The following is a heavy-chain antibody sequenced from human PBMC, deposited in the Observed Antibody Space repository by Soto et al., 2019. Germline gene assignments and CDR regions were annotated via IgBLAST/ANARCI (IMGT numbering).Heavy chain of an antibody. D-gene: IGHD3-16*01. J-gene: IGHJ4*02. CDR1: GGSISSYY. CDR3: ARRGYSDY. Sequence: QVQLQESGPGLVKPWETLSLTCTVSGGSISSYYWNWIRQPPGKGLEWIGNVYASGSATYNPSLKSRVTISVDTSKNQFSLKLSSVTAADTAVYYCARRGYSDYWGQGTLVTVSS. V-gene: IGHV4-59*08. CDR2: VYASGSA.